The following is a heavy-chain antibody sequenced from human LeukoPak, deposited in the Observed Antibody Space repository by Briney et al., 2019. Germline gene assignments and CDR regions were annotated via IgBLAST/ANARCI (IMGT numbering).Heavy chain of an antibody. Sequence: PGGSLRLSSAASGFSFTSYAMSWVRQAPGKGLEWVSAISGSGGSTYYADSVKGRFTISRDNSKNTLYLQMNSLRAEDTAVYYCAKDGMATISYYFDYWGQGTLVTVSS. CDR3: AKDGMATISYYFDY. V-gene: IGHV3-23*01. D-gene: IGHD5-24*01. J-gene: IGHJ4*02. CDR2: ISGSGGST. CDR1: GFSFTSYA.